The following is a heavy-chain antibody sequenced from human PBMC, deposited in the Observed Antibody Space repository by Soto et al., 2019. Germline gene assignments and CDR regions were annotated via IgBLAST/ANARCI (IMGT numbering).Heavy chain of an antibody. J-gene: IGHJ1*01. Sequence: SETLSLTCTVSGGSISSGCYYWSWIRQHPGKGLDWIGYIYYSGSTYYNPSLKSRVTISVDTSKNQFSLKLSSVTAADTAVYYCAGHYYDSSGYYLGPAEYFQHWGQGTLVTVSS. CDR2: IYYSGST. CDR1: GGSISSGCYY. D-gene: IGHD3-22*01. V-gene: IGHV4-31*03. CDR3: AGHYYDSSGYYLGPAEYFQH.